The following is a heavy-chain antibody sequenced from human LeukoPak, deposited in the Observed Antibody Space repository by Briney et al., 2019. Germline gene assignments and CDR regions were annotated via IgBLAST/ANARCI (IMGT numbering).Heavy chain of an antibody. D-gene: IGHD3-10*01. V-gene: IGHV4-59*01. CDR1: GGSISSYY. CDR3: ARERSGAFAP. J-gene: IGHJ5*02. CDR2: IYYSGST. Sequence: PSETLSLTCTVSGGSISSYYWSWIRQPPGKGLEWIGYIYYSGSTNYNPSLKSRVTISVDTSKNQFSLKLSSVTAADTAVYYCARERSGAFAPWGQGTLVTVSS.